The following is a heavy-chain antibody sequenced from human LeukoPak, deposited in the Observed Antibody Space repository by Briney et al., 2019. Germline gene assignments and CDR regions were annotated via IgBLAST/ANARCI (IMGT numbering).Heavy chain of an antibody. CDR1: GFTFDDYA. D-gene: IGHD4-17*01. Sequence: PGGSLRLSCAASGFTFDDYATHWVRQAPGKGLEWVSLISGDGGSTYYADSVKGRFTISRDNSKNSLYLQMNSLRTEDTALYYCAKDKDYGDYLDYWGQGTLVTVSS. J-gene: IGHJ4*02. CDR3: AKDKDYGDYLDY. V-gene: IGHV3-43*02. CDR2: ISGDGGST.